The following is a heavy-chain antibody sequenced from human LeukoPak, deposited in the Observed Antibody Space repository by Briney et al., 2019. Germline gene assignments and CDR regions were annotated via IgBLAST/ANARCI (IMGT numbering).Heavy chain of an antibody. Sequence: GASVKVSCKVSGYTLTELSMHWVRQAPGKGLEWMGGFDPEDGETIYAQKFQGRVTMTEDTSTDTAYMELSSLRSEDTAVYYCATQPAWSIAARPPPHFQHWGQGTLVTVSS. V-gene: IGHV1-24*01. CDR3: ATQPAWSIAARPPPHFQH. CDR2: FDPEDGET. D-gene: IGHD6-6*01. CDR1: GYTLTELS. J-gene: IGHJ1*01.